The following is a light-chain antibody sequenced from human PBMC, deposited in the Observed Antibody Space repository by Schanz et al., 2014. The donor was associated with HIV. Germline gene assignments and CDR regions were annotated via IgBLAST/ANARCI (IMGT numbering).Light chain of an antibody. V-gene: IGLV8-61*01. J-gene: IGLJ3*02. Sequence: QTVVTQEPSFSVSPGGTVTLTCGLSSGSASTSHYPSWYQQTPGQAPRTLIYTTNNRSSGVPDRFSGSILGNKAALTITGAQADDESDYYCVLYMGSGIRVFGGGTKLTVL. CDR2: TTN. CDR3: VLYMGSGIRV. CDR1: SGSASTSHY.